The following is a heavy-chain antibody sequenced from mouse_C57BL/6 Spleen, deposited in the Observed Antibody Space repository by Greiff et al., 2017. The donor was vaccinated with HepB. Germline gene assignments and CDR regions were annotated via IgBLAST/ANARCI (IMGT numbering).Heavy chain of an antibody. D-gene: IGHD4-1*01. CDR3: ARAGDETWFAY. Sequence: EVKLVESGGGLVKPGGSLKLSCAASGFTFSSYAMSWVRRTPEKRLEWVATISDGGSYTYYPDNVKGRFTISRDNAKNNLYLQMSHLKSEDTAMYYCARAGDETWFAYWGQGTLVTVSA. CDR2: ISDGGSYT. J-gene: IGHJ3*01. CDR1: GFTFSSYA. V-gene: IGHV5-4*03.